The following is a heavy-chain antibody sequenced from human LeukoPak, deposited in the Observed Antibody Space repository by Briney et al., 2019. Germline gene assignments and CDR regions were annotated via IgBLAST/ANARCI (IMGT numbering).Heavy chain of an antibody. Sequence: GGSLRLSCAASGFTFSSYGMHWVRQAPGKGLECVAVIWYDGSNKYYADSVKGRFTISRDNSKNTLDLQMTGLRAEDTAVYYCARERGRGRDSPWFDYWGQGTLVTVSS. V-gene: IGHV3-33*01. CDR1: GFTFSSYG. D-gene: IGHD1-26*01. CDR2: IWYDGSNK. J-gene: IGHJ4*02. CDR3: ARERGRGRDSPWFDY.